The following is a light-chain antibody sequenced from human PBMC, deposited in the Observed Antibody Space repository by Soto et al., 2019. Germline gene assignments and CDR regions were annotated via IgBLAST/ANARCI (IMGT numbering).Light chain of an antibody. CDR3: QQYMSSVT. CDR1: QSVDSTF. Sequence: EIVLTQSPGSLSLSPGQRATLSCRASQSVDSTFFAWYQKKPGQAPRLLIYGASKRDTGVPDRSSGSGSGTDFTLTISRLEPEDLAVYYCQQYMSSVTFGQGTKVDI. CDR2: GAS. V-gene: IGKV3-20*01. J-gene: IGKJ1*01.